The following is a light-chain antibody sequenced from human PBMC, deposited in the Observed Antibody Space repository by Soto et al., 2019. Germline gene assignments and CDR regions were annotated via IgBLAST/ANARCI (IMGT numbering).Light chain of an antibody. CDR1: QSVINY. V-gene: IGKV3-11*01. CDR2: YTS. Sequence: EIVLTQSPATLSLSPGERATLSCRASQSVINYLAWYQQNPGQAPRLLIYYTSNRATGIPSRFSGSGSGTYFTLIIISLEPEDFAVYYCQQRANWPLTFGGGTKVEIK. CDR3: QQRANWPLT. J-gene: IGKJ4*01.